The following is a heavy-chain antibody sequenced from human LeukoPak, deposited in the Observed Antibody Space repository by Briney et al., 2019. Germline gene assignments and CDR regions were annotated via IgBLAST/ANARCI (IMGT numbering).Heavy chain of an antibody. Sequence: GASVKVSCKASGYTFTIYYMHWVRQAPGQGLEWMGIINPSGGSTSYAQKFQGRVTMTRGTSTSTVYMELSSLRSEDTAVYYCARDLGDDFWSGYYWGFDYWGQGTLVTVSS. CDR2: INPSGGST. CDR1: GYTFTIYY. J-gene: IGHJ4*02. V-gene: IGHV1-46*01. D-gene: IGHD3-3*01. CDR3: ARDLGDDFWSGYYWGFDY.